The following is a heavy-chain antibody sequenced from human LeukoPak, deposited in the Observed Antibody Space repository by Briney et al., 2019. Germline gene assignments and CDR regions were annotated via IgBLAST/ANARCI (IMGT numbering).Heavy chain of an antibody. CDR1: GYTFTSYG. CDR2: ISAYNGIT. J-gene: IGHJ4*02. V-gene: IGHV1-18*01. D-gene: IGHD2-2*01. Sequence: GASVTVSFKSSGYTFTSYGITWVRQAPAQGLEWMGWISAYNGITNYAQKLQGKVTMTTDTSTSTVYMELRSLRSDDTAVYYCAVEAKGDCSSTSCYVDYWGQGTLVTVSS. CDR3: AVEAKGDCSSTSCYVDY.